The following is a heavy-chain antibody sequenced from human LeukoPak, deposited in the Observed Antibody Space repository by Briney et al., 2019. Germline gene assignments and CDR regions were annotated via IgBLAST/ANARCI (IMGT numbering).Heavy chain of an antibody. CDR3: ARDVTCRGGSCYSRWFDL. J-gene: IGHJ5*02. CDR2: IYYRGTT. CDR1: TDSIRRYY. V-gene: IGHV4-59*01. Sequence: PSETLSLTCTVCTDSIRRYYWSWMREPRGKGVEWIGCIYYRGTTNYNTSLKRRVNLSVEKSKKQFSLKLNSLTAADTAVYYCARDVTCRGGSCYSRWFDLWGQGTLVTVSS. D-gene: IGHD2-15*01.